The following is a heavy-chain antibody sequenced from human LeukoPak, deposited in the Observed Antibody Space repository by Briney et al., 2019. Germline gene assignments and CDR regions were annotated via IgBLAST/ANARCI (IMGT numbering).Heavy chain of an antibody. J-gene: IGHJ6*02. Sequence: GGSLRLSCAASGFTFSSYAMSWVRQAPGKGLEWVSAISGCGGSTYYADSVKGRFTISRDNSKNTLYLQMNSLRAEDTAVYYCAKDLGYSYGYDYYYGMDVWGQGTTVTVSS. V-gene: IGHV3-23*01. CDR1: GFTFSSYA. CDR2: ISGCGGST. D-gene: IGHD5-18*01. CDR3: AKDLGYSYGYDYYYGMDV.